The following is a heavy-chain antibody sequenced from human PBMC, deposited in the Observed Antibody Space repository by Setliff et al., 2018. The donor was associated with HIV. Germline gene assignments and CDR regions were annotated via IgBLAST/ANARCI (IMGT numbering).Heavy chain of an antibody. J-gene: IGHJ4*02. CDR2: IIPILGIA. Sequence: GASVKVSCKASGGTFSSYAISWVRQAPGQGLEWMGGIIPILGIANYAQKFQGRVTITTDESTSTAYMELSSLRSEDTAVYYCVREVVRTLDYWGQGTLVTVSS. CDR3: VREVVRTLDY. CDR1: GGTFSSYA. D-gene: IGHD2-15*01. V-gene: IGHV1-69*10.